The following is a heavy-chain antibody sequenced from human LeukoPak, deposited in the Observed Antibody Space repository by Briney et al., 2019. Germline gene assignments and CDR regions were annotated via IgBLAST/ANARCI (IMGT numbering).Heavy chain of an antibody. CDR3: ARDRDPIIAVAGTLDY. V-gene: IGHV3-30-3*01. Sequence: GGSLRLSCAASGFTFRTYAMHWVRQAPGKGLEWVAVISYDGSNKYYADSVKGRFTISRDNSKNTLYLQMNSLRAEDTAVYYCARDRDPIIAVAGTLDYWGQGTLVTVSS. J-gene: IGHJ4*02. D-gene: IGHD6-19*01. CDR1: GFTFRTYA. CDR2: ISYDGSNK.